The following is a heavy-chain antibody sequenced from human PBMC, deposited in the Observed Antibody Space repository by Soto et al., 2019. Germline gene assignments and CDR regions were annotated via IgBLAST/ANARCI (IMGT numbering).Heavy chain of an antibody. CDR3: DSVQQVSTIRGVQGLDY. D-gene: IGHD3-10*01. CDR2: LYSGGTS. CDR1: GFSISSNY. J-gene: IGHJ4*02. Sequence: GGSLRLSCAASGFSISSNYVTWVRQAPGKGLEWVSLLYSGGTSYYADSVKGRFTISRDNSKNTLFLQMNRLKTEDTAVYYCDSVQQVSTIRGVQGLDYWGQGTLVTVSS. V-gene: IGHV3-53*01.